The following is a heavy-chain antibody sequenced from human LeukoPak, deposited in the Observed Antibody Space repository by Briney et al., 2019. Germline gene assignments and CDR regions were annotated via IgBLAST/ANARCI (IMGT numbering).Heavy chain of an antibody. CDR2: INHSGST. D-gene: IGHD5-12*01. Sequence: NPSETLSLTCAVYGGSFSGYYWSWIRQPPGKGLEWIGEINHSGSTNYNPSLKSRVTISVDTSKNQFSLKLSSVTAADTAVYYCARHSRSGYSGYENAFDIWGQGTMVTVSS. J-gene: IGHJ3*02. V-gene: IGHV4-34*01. CDR3: ARHSRSGYSGYENAFDI. CDR1: GGSFSGYY.